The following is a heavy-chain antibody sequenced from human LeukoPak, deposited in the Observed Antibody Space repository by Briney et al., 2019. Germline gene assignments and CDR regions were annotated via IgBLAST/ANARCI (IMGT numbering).Heavy chain of an antibody. J-gene: IGHJ5*02. CDR2: IYTSGST. CDR1: GGSISSYY. CDR3: ARQRYCSGGSCYYNWFDP. V-gene: IGHV4-4*09. Sequence: SETLSLTCTVSGGSISSYYWSWIRQPPGKGLEWIGYIYTSGSTNYNPSLKSRVTISVDTSKNQFSLELSSVTAADTAVYYCARQRYCSGGSCYYNWFDPWGQGTLVTVSS. D-gene: IGHD2-15*01.